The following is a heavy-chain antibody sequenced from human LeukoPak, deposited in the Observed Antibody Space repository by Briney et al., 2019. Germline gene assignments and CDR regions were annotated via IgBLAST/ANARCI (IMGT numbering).Heavy chain of an antibody. Sequence: PSETLSLTCTVSGGSISSYYWSWIRQPPGKGLEWIGYIYYSGSTNYNPSLKSRVTISVDTSKNQFSLKLSSVTAADTAVYYCARDSRNTHYYDSSNKDDAFDIWGQGTMVTVSS. J-gene: IGHJ3*02. D-gene: IGHD3-22*01. CDR2: IYYSGST. CDR1: GGSISSYY. CDR3: ARDSRNTHYYDSSNKDDAFDI. V-gene: IGHV4-59*01.